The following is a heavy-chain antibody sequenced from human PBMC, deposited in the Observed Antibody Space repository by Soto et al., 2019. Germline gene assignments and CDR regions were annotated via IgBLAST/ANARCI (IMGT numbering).Heavy chain of an antibody. CDR1: GYSFTSYW. CDR3: ARQLLGFCGVTSCLNYYYYGMDV. Sequence: PRESLKISCKGSGYSFTSYWIGWVRQMPGKGLEWMGIIHPGDSETRYSPSFQGQVTISSDKSISTAYLQWSSLKASDTAMYYCARQLLGFCGVTSCLNYYYYGMDVWGQGTTVTVSS. CDR2: IHPGDSET. J-gene: IGHJ6*02. D-gene: IGHD2-2*01. V-gene: IGHV5-51*01.